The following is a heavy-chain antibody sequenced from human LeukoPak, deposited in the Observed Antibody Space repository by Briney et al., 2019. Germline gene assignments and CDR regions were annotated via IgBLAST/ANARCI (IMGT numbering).Heavy chain of an antibody. V-gene: IGHV3-21*01. Sequence: GGSLRLSCAASGFTFSGSTMNWVRQAPGKGLEWVSFISTSSSYIYYADSVRGRFTISRDNAKNSLYLQMNSLRAEDTAVYYCARDRDTAFDYWGQGTLVTVSS. CDR3: ARDRDTAFDY. J-gene: IGHJ4*02. CDR1: GFTFSGST. D-gene: IGHD5-18*01. CDR2: ISTSSSYI.